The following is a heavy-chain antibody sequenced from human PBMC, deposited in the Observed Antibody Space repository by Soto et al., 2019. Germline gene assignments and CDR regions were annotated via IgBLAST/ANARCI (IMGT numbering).Heavy chain of an antibody. Sequence: KSSETLSLTCTVSGGSISSSSYYWGWIRQPPGKGLEWIGSIYYSGSTYYNPSLKSRVTISVDTSKNQFSLKLSSVTAADTAVYYCARRGLIAGWFDPWGQGTLVTVYS. J-gene: IGHJ5*02. CDR2: IYYSGST. CDR3: ARRGLIAGWFDP. CDR1: GGSISSSSYY. D-gene: IGHD2-8*01. V-gene: IGHV4-39*01.